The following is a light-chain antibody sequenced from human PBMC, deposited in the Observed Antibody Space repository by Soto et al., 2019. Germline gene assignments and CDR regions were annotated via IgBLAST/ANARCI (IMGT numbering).Light chain of an antibody. J-gene: IGKJ1*01. CDR2: GAS. V-gene: IGKV3-20*01. CDR1: QSVSSSY. CDR3: QQYGYSFRA. Sequence: EILLTQSPGTLSLSPGERATLSCRASQSVSSSYLSWYQLKPGQAPRLLIYGASSRATGIPDRFSGSGSGTDFTLTISRLEPEDFALYYCQQYGYSFRAFGQGTKVEI.